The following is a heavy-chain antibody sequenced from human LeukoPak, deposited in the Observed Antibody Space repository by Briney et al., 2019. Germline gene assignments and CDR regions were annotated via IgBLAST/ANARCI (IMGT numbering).Heavy chain of an antibody. CDR2: ISAYNGNT. CDR3: ARAEIVVVPAAIRTFDY. Sequence: ASVKVSCKASGYTFTSYVISWVRQAPGQGLEWMGWISAYNGNTNYAQKLQGRVTMTTDTSTSTAYMELRSLRSDDTAVYYCARAEIVVVPAAIRTFDYWGQGTLVTVSS. CDR1: GYTFTSYV. D-gene: IGHD2-2*02. V-gene: IGHV1-18*01. J-gene: IGHJ4*02.